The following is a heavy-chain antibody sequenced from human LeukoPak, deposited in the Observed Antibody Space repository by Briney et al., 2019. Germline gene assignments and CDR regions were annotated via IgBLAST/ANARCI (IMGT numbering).Heavy chain of an antibody. D-gene: IGHD6-13*01. Sequence: ASVKVSCKASGGTFSIYAISLVRQAPGQGLEWMGGIIPIFGTANYAQKFQGRVTITADESTSTAYMELSSLRSEDTAVYYCARDHGKQLVQYWGQGTLVTVSS. CDR1: GGTFSIYA. J-gene: IGHJ4*02. V-gene: IGHV1-69*13. CDR2: IIPIFGTA. CDR3: ARDHGKQLVQY.